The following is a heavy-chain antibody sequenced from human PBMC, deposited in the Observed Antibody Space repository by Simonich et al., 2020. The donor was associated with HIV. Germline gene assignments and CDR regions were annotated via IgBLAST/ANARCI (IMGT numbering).Heavy chain of an antibody. D-gene: IGHD6-6*01. Sequence: EVQLVQSGAEVKKPGATGKISCKLSGYTFIDYYMHWVKQAPGKGSRCSGLVDPADGETIYPEKYQGRVTITADSSTDTSYMELSSLRSEDTAGYYCATIPEYASSTGPQVYFDYWGQGTLVTVSS. CDR2: VDPADGET. V-gene: IGHV1-69-2*01. J-gene: IGHJ4*02. CDR1: GYTFIDYY. CDR3: ATIPEYASSTGPQVYFDY.